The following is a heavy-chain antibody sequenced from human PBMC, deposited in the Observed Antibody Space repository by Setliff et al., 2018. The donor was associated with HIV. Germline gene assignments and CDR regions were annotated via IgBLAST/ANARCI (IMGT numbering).Heavy chain of an antibody. CDR3: ARRYHDASGFYNS. V-gene: IGHV4-39*02. CDR1: GVSISGPIGITYY. D-gene: IGHD1-1*01. J-gene: IGHJ4*02. Sequence: SETLSLTCSVPGVSISGPIGITYYWDWLRQPPGKGLEWIGHIHYSTGSSYNASLKSRVTISIATSKNHFSLKLRSVAAADTAVYYCARRYHDASGFYNSWGQGVLVTVSS. CDR2: IHYSTGS.